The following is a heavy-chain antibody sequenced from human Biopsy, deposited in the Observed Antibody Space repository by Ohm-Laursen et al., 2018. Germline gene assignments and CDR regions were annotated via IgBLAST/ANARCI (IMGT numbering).Heavy chain of an antibody. CDR1: GGSISSGGSY. CDR3: ARHSFGSGRDF. D-gene: IGHD3-10*01. J-gene: IGHJ4*02. Sequence: TLSLTCTVSGGSISSGGSYWSWIRQRPGKGLEWIGYIFNSANTYYNPSLKNLITISGDTSKNQFSLKLNSVTAADTAVYYCARHSFGSGRDFWGQGTLVTVSS. V-gene: IGHV4-31*01. CDR2: IFNSANT.